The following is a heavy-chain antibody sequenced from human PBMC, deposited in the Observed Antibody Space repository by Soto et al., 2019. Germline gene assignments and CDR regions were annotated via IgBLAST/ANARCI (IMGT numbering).Heavy chain of an antibody. V-gene: IGHV4-34*01. CDR1: GGSFSGYY. CDR2: INHSGST. D-gene: IGHD3-10*01. Sequence: QVQLQQWGAGLLKPSETLSLTCAVYGGSFSGYYWSWIRQPPGKGLEWIGEINHSGSTNYNPSLKSRVTISVDTSKNQFSLKLSSVTAADTAVYYCARGRGRRCYYMDVWGKGTTVTVSS. J-gene: IGHJ6*03. CDR3: ARGRGRRCYYMDV.